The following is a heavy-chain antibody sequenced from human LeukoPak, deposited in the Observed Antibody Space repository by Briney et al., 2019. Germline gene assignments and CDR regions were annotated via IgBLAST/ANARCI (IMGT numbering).Heavy chain of an antibody. D-gene: IGHD5-18*01. Sequence: GGSLRLSCAASGFTVSSNYMSWVRQAPGKGLEWVSVIYSGGSTHYADSVKGRFTISRDNSKNTLYPQMNSLRAEDAAVYYCARAPGDSYGYYYYYYMDVWGKGTTVTVSS. CDR3: ARAPGDSYGYYYYYYMDV. CDR2: IYSGGST. V-gene: IGHV3-53*01. CDR1: GFTVSSNY. J-gene: IGHJ6*03.